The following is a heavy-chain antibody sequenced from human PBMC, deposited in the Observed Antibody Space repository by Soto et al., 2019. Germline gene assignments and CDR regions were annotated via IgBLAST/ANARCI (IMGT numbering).Heavy chain of an antibody. V-gene: IGHV2-70*01. CDR3: ARSSGLYYYYGMDV. CDR2: IDWDDDK. Sequence: SGPTLVNPTQTLTLTCTFSGFSLSTSGMCVSWIRQPPGKALEWLALIDWDDDKYYSTSLKTRLTISKDTSKNQVVLTMTNMDPVDTATYYCARSSGLYYYYGMDVWGQGTTVTVSS. D-gene: IGHD3-10*01. CDR1: GFSLSTSGMC. J-gene: IGHJ6*02.